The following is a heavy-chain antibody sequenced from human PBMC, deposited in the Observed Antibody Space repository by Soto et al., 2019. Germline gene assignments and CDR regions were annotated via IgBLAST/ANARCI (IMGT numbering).Heavy chain of an antibody. CDR1: CGCLSSYD. CDR3: AGGLVSPVHD. Sequence: ETLSLISADDCGCLSSYDWTWIRQPPGKGLEWIGEINHSGTTNYNPSLKSRVTISIETSKNQFSLKLSSVTAADTDIYYCAGGLVSPVHDWGQGTLVTVSS. CDR2: INHSGTT. D-gene: IGHD6-6*01. V-gene: IGHV4-34*01. J-gene: IGHJ4*02.